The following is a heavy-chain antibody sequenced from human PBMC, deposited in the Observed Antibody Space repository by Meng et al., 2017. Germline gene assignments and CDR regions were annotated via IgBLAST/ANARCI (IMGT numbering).Heavy chain of an antibody. Sequence: SETLSLTCTVSGGSISSSSYYWGWIRQPPGKGLEWIGSIYYSGSTYYNPSLKSRVTISVDTSKNQFSLKLSSVTAADTAVYYCARLYCSSTSCYEDYWSQGTLVTVSS. CDR3: ARLYCSSTSCYEDY. D-gene: IGHD2-2*01. V-gene: IGHV4-39*07. CDR1: GGSISSSSYY. J-gene: IGHJ4*02. CDR2: IYYSGST.